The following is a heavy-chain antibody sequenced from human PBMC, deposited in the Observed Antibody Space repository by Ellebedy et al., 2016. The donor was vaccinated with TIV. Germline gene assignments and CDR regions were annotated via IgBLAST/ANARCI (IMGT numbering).Heavy chain of an antibody. Sequence: MPSETLSLTCTVSGGSISSYSWSWIRQPAGEGLEWIGRIFTSGSPNFNPSLKSRVTMSVDTSKTQFSLKLSSVTAADTAVYYCARDTVTANWGPLFDYWGQGTLVTVSS. D-gene: IGHD7-27*01. J-gene: IGHJ4*02. V-gene: IGHV4-4*07. CDR3: ARDTVTANWGPLFDY. CDR1: GGSISSYS. CDR2: IFTSGSP.